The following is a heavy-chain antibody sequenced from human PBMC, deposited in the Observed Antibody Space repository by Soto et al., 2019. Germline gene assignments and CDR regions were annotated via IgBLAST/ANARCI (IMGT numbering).Heavy chain of an antibody. J-gene: IGHJ3*02. CDR3: AKDRWLLQRGGAFDI. CDR1: GFTFDDYA. CDR2: ISWNSGSI. V-gene: IGHV3-9*01. D-gene: IGHD3-22*01. Sequence: EVQLVESGGGLVQPGRSLRLSCAASGFTFDDYAMHWVRQAPGKGLEWVSGISWNSGSIGYADSVKGRFTISRDNAKNYLYLQMNSLRAEDTALYYCAKDRWLLQRGGAFDIWGQGTMVTVSS.